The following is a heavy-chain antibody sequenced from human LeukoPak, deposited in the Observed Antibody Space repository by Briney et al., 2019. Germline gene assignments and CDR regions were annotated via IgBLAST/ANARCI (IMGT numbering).Heavy chain of an antibody. Sequence: SETLSLTCTVSGGSISSSRYYWGWVPQPPGKGLEWIGSIYYSGSTYYNPSLQSRVTISVDTSKNQFSLKLSSVTAADTAVYYCASGIQLCTNWGQGTLVTVSS. CDR3: ASGIQLCTN. D-gene: IGHD5-18*01. CDR1: GGSISSSRYY. V-gene: IGHV4-39*01. CDR2: IYYSGST. J-gene: IGHJ4*02.